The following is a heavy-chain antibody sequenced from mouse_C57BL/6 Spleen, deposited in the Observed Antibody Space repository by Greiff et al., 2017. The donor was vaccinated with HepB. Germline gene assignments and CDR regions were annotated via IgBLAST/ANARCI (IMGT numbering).Heavy chain of an antibody. CDR2: INPNNGGT. CDR1: GYTFTDYY. Sequence: EVKLQQSGPELVKPGASVKISCKASGYTFTDYYMNWVKQSHGKSLEWIGDINPNNGGTSYNQKFKGKATLTVDKSSSTAYMELRSLTSEDSAVYYCARLYGRGPDYAMDYWGQGTSVTVSS. D-gene: IGHD2-1*01. J-gene: IGHJ4*01. CDR3: ARLYGRGPDYAMDY. V-gene: IGHV1-26*01.